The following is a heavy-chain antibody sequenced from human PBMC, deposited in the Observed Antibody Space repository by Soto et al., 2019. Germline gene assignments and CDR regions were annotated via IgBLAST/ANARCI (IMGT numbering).Heavy chain of an antibody. CDR1: GGSISSYY. J-gene: IGHJ5*02. CDR2: IYYSGST. V-gene: IGHV4-59*01. Sequence: SETLSLTCTFSGGSISSYYWSWIRQPPGKGLEWIGYIYYSGSTNYNPSLKSRVTISVDTSKNQFSLKLSSVTAADTAVYYCARVAKRGVWFDPWGQGTLVTVSS. CDR3: ARVAKRGVWFDP. D-gene: IGHD5-12*01.